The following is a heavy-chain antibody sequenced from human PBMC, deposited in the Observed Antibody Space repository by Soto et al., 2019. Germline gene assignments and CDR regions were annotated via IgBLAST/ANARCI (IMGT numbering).Heavy chain of an antibody. CDR2: TYYRSKWYY. J-gene: IGHJ4*02. V-gene: IGHV6-1*01. D-gene: IGHD6-19*01. CDR3: ARRIAVAGTYDH. CDR1: GDSVSSNSAG. Sequence: SQTLSLTCAITGDSVSSNSAGWSWVRQSPSRGLEWLGRTYYRSKWYYEYAVSVRGRIAINPDTSKNQYSLQLNSVTPEDSAVYLCARRIAVAGTYDHWGQGTLVTVSS.